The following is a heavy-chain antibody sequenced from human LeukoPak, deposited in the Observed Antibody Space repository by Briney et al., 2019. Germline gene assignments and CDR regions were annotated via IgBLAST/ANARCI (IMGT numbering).Heavy chain of an antibody. CDR2: IKQDGSKK. V-gene: IGHV3-7*04. CDR3: ARDSSGYYYPDAFDI. CDR1: GFTFSSYW. J-gene: IGHJ3*02. Sequence: GGSLRLSCAASGFTFSSYWMNWVRQAPGKGLEWVANIKQDGSKKYYVDSVKGRFTISRDNAKNSLYLQMNSLRAEDTAVYYCARDSSGYYYPDAFDIWGQGTMVTVSS. D-gene: IGHD3-22*01.